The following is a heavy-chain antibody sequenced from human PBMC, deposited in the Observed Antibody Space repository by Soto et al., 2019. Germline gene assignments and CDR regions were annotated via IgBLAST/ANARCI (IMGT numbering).Heavy chain of an antibody. CDR2: IYSGGST. CDR1: GFTVSSNY. Sequence: EVQLVESGGGLVQPGGSLRLSCAASGFTVSSNYMSWVRQAPGKGLEWVSVIYSGGSTYYADSVKGRFTISRHNSKNTLYLQMNSLRAEDTAVYYCARGTHTYYYGSGSYPLGAYYYYYMDVWGKGTTVTVSS. V-gene: IGHV3-53*04. D-gene: IGHD3-10*01. CDR3: ARGTHTYYYGSGSYPLGAYYYYYMDV. J-gene: IGHJ6*03.